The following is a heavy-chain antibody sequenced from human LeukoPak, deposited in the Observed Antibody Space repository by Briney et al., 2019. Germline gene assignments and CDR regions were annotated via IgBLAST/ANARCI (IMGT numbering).Heavy chain of an antibody. Sequence: ASVKVSCNASGYTFTSYGISWVRQAPGQGLEWMGWISAYNGNTNYAQKLQGRVTMTTDTSTSTAYMELSSLRSEDTAVYYCARGFPRDIVVVVAATPGYYGMDVWGQGTTVTVSS. V-gene: IGHV1-18*01. CDR3: ARGFPRDIVVVVAATPGYYGMDV. J-gene: IGHJ6*02. CDR2: ISAYNGNT. D-gene: IGHD2-15*01. CDR1: GYTFTSYG.